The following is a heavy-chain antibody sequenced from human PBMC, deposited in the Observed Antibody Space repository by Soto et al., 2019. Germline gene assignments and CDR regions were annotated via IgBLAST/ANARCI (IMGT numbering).Heavy chain of an antibody. D-gene: IGHD6-19*01. CDR1: GGTFSSYT. CDR3: ARDLRYSSGWSFDY. Sequence: GASVKVSCKASGGTFSSYTISWVRQAPGQGLEWMGRIIPILGIANYAQKFQGRVTITADKSTSTAYMELSSLRSEDTVVYYCARDLRYSSGWSFDYWGQGTLVTVSS. CDR2: IIPILGIA. J-gene: IGHJ4*02. V-gene: IGHV1-69*04.